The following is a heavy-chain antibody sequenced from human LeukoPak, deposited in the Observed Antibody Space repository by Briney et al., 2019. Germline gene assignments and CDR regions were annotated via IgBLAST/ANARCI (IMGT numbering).Heavy chain of an antibody. CDR1: GGTFSSYA. CDR2: IIPILGIA. V-gene: IGHV1-69*04. Sequence: ASVKVSCKASGGTFSSYAISWVRQAPGQGLEWMGRIIPILGIANYAQKFQGRVTITADKSTSTAYMELSSLRSEDTAVYYCARDVTAAAHDDAFDIWGQGTMVTVSS. CDR3: ARDVTAAAHDDAFDI. J-gene: IGHJ3*02. D-gene: IGHD6-13*01.